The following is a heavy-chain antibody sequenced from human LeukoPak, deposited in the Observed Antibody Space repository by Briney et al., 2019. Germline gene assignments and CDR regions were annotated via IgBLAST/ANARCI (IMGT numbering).Heavy chain of an antibody. J-gene: IGHJ3*02. V-gene: IGHV1-18*01. CDR3: ARDESEGYYDSSGSSDAFDI. D-gene: IGHD3-22*01. CDR2: ISAYHGNT. CDR1: GYTLTSYG. Sequence: ASVKVSFKASGYTLTSYGISWVRQAHAPGLEWMGWISAYHGNTNYAQKLQGRVTMTTDTSTSTAYMELRSLRSDDTAVYYCARDESEGYYDSSGSSDAFDIWGQGTMVTVSS.